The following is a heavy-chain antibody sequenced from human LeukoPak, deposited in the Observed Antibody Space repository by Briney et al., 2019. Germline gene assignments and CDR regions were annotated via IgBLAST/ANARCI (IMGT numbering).Heavy chain of an antibody. CDR1: GYTFTSYG. CDR3: ARDRWYSRNWNDAVDI. Sequence: AASVKVSCKASGYTFTSYGISWVRQAPGQGLEWMGWISAYNGNTNYAQKVQGRVTMTTDTSTSTAYMELRSLRSDDTAVYYCARDRWYSRNWNDAVDIWGQGTMVTVSS. V-gene: IGHV1-18*01. CDR2: ISAYNGNT. D-gene: IGHD6-13*01. J-gene: IGHJ3*02.